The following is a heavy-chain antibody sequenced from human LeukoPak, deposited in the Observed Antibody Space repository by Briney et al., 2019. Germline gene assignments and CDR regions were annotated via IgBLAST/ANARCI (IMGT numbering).Heavy chain of an antibody. J-gene: IGHJ6*03. CDR3: ARAMVRGVTYYYMDV. V-gene: IGHV1-69*01. Sequence: GGSLRLSCAASGFTFSSYAISWVRQAPGQGLEWMGGIIPIFGTANYAQKFQGRVTITADESTSTAYTELSSLRSEDTAVYYCARAMVRGVTYYYMDVWGKGTTVTISS. D-gene: IGHD3-10*01. CDR1: GFTFSSYA. CDR2: IIPIFGTA.